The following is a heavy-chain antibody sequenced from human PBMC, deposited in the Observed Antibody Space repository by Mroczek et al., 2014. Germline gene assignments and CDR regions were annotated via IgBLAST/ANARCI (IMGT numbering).Heavy chain of an antibody. Sequence: QVQLQQWGAGLLKPSETLSLTCAVYGGSFSGYYWSWIRQPPGKGLEWIGSIYYSGSTYYNPSLKSRVTISVDTSKNQFSLKLSSVTAADTAVYYCARRYYYDSSGKLATDVVDAFDIWGQGTMVTVSS. V-gene: IGHV4-34*01. CDR3: ARRYYYDSSGKLATDVVDAFDI. CDR2: IYYSGST. D-gene: IGHD3-22*01. J-gene: IGHJ3*02. CDR1: GGSFSGYY.